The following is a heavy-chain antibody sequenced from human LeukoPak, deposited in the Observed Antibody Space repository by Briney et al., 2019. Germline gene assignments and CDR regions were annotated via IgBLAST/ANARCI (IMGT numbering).Heavy chain of an antibody. CDR1: GYSFTSCW. CDR2: NNTGDSDT. V-gene: IGHV5-51*01. Sequence: GGSLKISCRGAGYSFTSCWCGWVRHLPGKGLEWMGINNTGDSDTRYSLAFQDQVTISAHNSISTAYLQWSSLKASDTAMYYCARHSGAYYYGSGSKNWYFDLWGRGTLVTVSS. D-gene: IGHD3-10*01. J-gene: IGHJ2*01. CDR3: ARHSGAYYYGSGSKNWYFDL.